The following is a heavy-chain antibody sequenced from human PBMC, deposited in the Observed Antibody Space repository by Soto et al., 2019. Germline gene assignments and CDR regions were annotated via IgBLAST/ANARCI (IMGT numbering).Heavy chain of an antibody. V-gene: IGHV1-3*01. CDR3: ARDTGRLLLPYYLDY. Sequence: QVQLVQSGAEVKKPGASVKVSCKASGYTFTSYAMHWVRQAPGQRLEWMGWINAGNGNTKYSQKFQGRVTITRGTSASTAYMELSSLRSEDTAVYYCARDTGRLLLPYYLDYWGQGTLVTVSS. CDR2: INAGNGNT. J-gene: IGHJ4*02. CDR1: GYTFTSYA. D-gene: IGHD2-8*02.